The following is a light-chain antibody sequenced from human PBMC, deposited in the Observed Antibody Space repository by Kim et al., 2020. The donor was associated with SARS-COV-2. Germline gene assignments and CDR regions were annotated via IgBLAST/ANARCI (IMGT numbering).Light chain of an antibody. CDR2: GAS. CDR3: QQYGSSPLYS. V-gene: IGKV3-20*01. CDR1: QCGGRSY. J-gene: IGKJ2*03. Sequence: SPGQRSPRACRASQCGGRSYLAWYQPKPGQAPRLLIYGASSRATGLPDRCSGSGSGTDFTLTISRLEPEDFAVYYCQQYGSSPLYSFGQGTKLEI.